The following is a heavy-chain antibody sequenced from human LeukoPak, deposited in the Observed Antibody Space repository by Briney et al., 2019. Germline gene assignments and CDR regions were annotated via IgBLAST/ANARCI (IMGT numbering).Heavy chain of an antibody. J-gene: IGHJ4*02. CDR3: AREGGRTTGTTLLLVY. CDR2: ISAHNGNT. CDR1: GYTFTSYG. Sequence: ASVKVSCKASGYTFTSYGISWVRQAPGQGLEWMGWISAHNGNTNYAQKLQGRVTMTTDTSTSTAYMELRSLRSDDTAVYYCAREGGRTTGTTLLLVYWGQGTLVTVSS. D-gene: IGHD1-1*01. V-gene: IGHV1-18*01.